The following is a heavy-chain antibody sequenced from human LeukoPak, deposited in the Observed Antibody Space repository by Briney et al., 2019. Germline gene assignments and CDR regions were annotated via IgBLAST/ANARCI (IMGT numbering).Heavy chain of an antibody. Sequence: GGFLRLSCAASGFTFSSYWMSWVRQAPGKGLEWVANIKQDGSEKYYVDSVKGRFSISRDNAKNSLYLQMNSLRAEDTAVYYCARGVPYASWSGPHYSDYWGQGTLVTVSS. CDR2: IKQDGSEK. J-gene: IGHJ4*02. CDR3: ARGVPYASWSGPHYSDY. CDR1: GFTFSSYW. V-gene: IGHV3-7*01. D-gene: IGHD3-3*01.